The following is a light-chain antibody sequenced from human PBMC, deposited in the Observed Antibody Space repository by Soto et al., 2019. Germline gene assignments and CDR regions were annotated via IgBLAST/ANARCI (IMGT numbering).Light chain of an antibody. Sequence: EIVMTQSPATLSVSPGERATLSCRASQSVSGNLAWYQQKPGQAPRLLIYGASTRATGIPARFSGSGSGTDFTLTISRLQSEDFAVYYWQQYNNWPPTFGQGTRLEIK. J-gene: IGKJ5*01. CDR1: QSVSGN. CDR3: QQYNNWPPT. CDR2: GAS. V-gene: IGKV3-15*01.